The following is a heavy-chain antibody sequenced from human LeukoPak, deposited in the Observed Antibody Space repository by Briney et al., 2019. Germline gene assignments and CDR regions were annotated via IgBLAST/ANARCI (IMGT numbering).Heavy chain of an antibody. CDR1: VFTFGTYW. J-gene: IGHJ4*02. CDR2: IKQEGSEK. CDR3: TREAAAGIDY. D-gene: IGHD6-13*01. V-gene: IGHV3-7*01. Sequence: GGSLRLSCAASVFTFGTYWMSWVRQAPGKGLEWVANIKQEGSEKYYLDSVKGRFTISRDNAKNSLYLQMNSLRAEDTAVYFCTREAAAGIDYWGQGTLVTVSS.